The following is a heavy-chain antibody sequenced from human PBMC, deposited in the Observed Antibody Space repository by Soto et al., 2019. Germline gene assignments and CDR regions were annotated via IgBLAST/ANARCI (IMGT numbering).Heavy chain of an antibody. D-gene: IGHD1-7*01. CDR2: IIPIFGTA. V-gene: IGHV1-69*13. CDR1: GGTFSSYS. J-gene: IGHJ4*02. Sequence: GASVNVSCKSSGGTFSSYSISWVRQAPGQGLEWMGGIIPIFGTANYAQKFQGRVTITADESTSTAYMELSSLRSEDTAVYYCARDTRRRLELRYFDYWGQGTLVTVSS. CDR3: ARDTRRRLELRYFDY.